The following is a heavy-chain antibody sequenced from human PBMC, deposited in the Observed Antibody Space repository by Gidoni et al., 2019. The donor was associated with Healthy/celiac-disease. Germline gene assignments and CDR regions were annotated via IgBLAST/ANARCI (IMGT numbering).Heavy chain of an antibody. CDR3: ARRRMATSYYFDY. Sequence: QVQLQQWGAGLLKPSETLSLTCAVYGGSFSGYYWSWIRQPPGKGLEWIGEINHSGSTNYNPSLKSRVTISVDTSKNQFSLKLSSVTAADTAVYYCARRRMATSYYFDYWDQGTLVTVSS. CDR2: INHSGST. CDR1: GGSFSGYY. J-gene: IGHJ4*02. D-gene: IGHD5-12*01. V-gene: IGHV4-34*01.